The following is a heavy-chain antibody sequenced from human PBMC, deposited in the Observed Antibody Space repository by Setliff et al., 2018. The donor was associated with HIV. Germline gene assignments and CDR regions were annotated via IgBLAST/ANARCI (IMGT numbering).Heavy chain of an antibody. CDR2: VYYSGGT. D-gene: IGHD2-15*01. J-gene: IGHJ6*03. CDR3: ARVVRYCSGGSCYLYYYYYYMDV. CDR1: GGSVSDTSYY. Sequence: PSETLSLTCTVSGGSVSDTSYYWGWIRQPPGKGLEWLANVYYSGGTYYNPSLNSRVTISVDTSKNQFSLKLSSVTAADTAVYYCARVVRYCSGGSCYLYYYYYYMDVWGKGTTVTVSS. V-gene: IGHV4-39*01.